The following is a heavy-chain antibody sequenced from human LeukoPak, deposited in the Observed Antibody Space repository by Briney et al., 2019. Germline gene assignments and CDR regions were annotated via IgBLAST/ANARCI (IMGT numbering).Heavy chain of an antibody. CDR2: ISAYNGNT. J-gene: IGHJ4*02. D-gene: IGHD3-9*01. CDR3: ARNVLRYFDWLPRQDY. Sequence: ASVKVSCKASGYTFTSYGISWVRQAPGQGVEWMGWISAYNGNTNYAQKLQGRVTMTTDTSTSTAHMELRSLRSDDTAVYYCARNVLRYFDWLPRQDYWGQGTLVTVSS. CDR1: GYTFTSYG. V-gene: IGHV1-18*01.